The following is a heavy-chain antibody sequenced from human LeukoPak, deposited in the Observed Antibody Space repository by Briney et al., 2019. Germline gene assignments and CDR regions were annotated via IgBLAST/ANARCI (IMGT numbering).Heavy chain of an antibody. V-gene: IGHV4-34*01. CDR2: INHSGST. CDR3: ARALRGIAARLYPY. Sequence: SGTLSLTCAVYGGSFSGYYWSWTRQPPGKGLEWIGEINHSGSTNYNPSLKSRVTISVDTSKNQLSLKLSSVTAADTAVYYCARALRGIAARLYPYWGQGTLVTVSS. D-gene: IGHD6-6*01. CDR1: GGSFSGYY. J-gene: IGHJ4*02.